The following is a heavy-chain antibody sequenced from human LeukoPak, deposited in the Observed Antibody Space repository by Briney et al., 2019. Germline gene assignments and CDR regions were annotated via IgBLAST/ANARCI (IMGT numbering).Heavy chain of an antibody. CDR3: ASDAGYSSSWYPYPMDY. D-gene: IGHD6-13*01. J-gene: IGHJ4*02. Sequence: PGGSLRLSCATSGFSFSTYAMSWVRQAPGKGLEWVSAISSSATSTYYADSVKGRFTISRDNSKNTLYLQMNSLRAEDTAVYYCASDAGYSSSWYPYPMDYWGQGTLVTVSS. CDR2: ISSSATST. V-gene: IGHV3-23*01. CDR1: GFSFSTYA.